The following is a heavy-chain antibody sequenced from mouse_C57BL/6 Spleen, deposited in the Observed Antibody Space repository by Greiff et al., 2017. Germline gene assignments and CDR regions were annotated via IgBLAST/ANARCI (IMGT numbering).Heavy chain of an antibody. V-gene: IGHV1-76*01. CDR2: IYPGSGNT. D-gene: IGHD1-1*01. CDR1: GYTFTDYY. Sequence: QVQLKESGAELVRPGASVKLSCKASGYTFTDYYINWVKQRPGQGLEWIARIYPGSGNTYYNEKFKGKATLTAEKSSSTAYMQLSSLTSEDSAVYFCARSSLGGREMDYWGQGTSVTVSS. J-gene: IGHJ4*01. CDR3: ARSSLGGREMDY.